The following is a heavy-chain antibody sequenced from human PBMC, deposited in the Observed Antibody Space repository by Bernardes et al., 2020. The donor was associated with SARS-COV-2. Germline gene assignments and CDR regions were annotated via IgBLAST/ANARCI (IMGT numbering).Heavy chain of an antibody. CDR2: IKSGGTT. Sequence: GGSLSPSRGVPGIRFNHAWMSWVRPAPAKGLEWVGRIKSGGTTDYAASVIGRFTILRDDSQKTLYLQMNSLKSEDTAVYYCTTERYYYDSSSYPDNWGEGALVTVSS. CDR1: GIRFNHAW. V-gene: IGHV3-15*01. D-gene: IGHD3-22*01. CDR3: TTERYYYDSSSYPDN. J-gene: IGHJ4*02.